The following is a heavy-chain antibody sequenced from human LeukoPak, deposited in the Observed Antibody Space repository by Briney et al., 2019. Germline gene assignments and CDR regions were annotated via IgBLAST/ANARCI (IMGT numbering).Heavy chain of an antibody. D-gene: IGHD2-8*01. V-gene: IGHV3-64*01. J-gene: IGHJ4*02. Sequence: GGSLRLSCAASGFTFSSYVMHWVRQAPGKGLEYVSAISSNGGSTYYPNSVKGRFTISRDNSKNTLYLQMGSLRAEDMAIYYCARSKRYCTNAICYTNGGFDHWGQGTLVTVSS. CDR2: ISSNGGST. CDR3: ARSKRYCTNAICYTNGGFDH. CDR1: GFTFSSYV.